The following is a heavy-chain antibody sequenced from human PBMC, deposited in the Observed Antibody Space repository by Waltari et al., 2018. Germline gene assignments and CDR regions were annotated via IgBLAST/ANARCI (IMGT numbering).Heavy chain of an antibody. CDR1: GGFFSGYY. Sequence: QVQLQQWGAGLLKPSETLSLTCAVYGGFFSGYYWSWIRQPPGKGLEWIGEINHSGSTNYNPSLKSRVTISVDTSKNQFSLKLSSVTAADTAVYYCARGRYYDFWSEGYYFDYWGQGTLVTVSS. CDR3: ARGRYYDFWSEGYYFDY. J-gene: IGHJ4*02. D-gene: IGHD3-3*01. V-gene: IGHV4-34*01. CDR2: INHSGST.